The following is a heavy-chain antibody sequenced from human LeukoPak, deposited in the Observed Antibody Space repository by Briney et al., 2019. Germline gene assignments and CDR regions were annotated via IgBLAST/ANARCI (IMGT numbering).Heavy chain of an antibody. V-gene: IGHV4-59*01. CDR3: ARGLYGSGSYYTYYYYYYMDV. D-gene: IGHD3-10*01. CDR1: GGSISSYY. Sequence: KPSETLSLTCTVSGGSISSYYWSWIRQPPGKGLEWIGYIYYSGSTNYNPSLKSRVTISVDTSKNQFSLKLSSVTAADTAVYYCARGLYGSGSYYTYYYYYYMDVWGKGTTVTVSS. J-gene: IGHJ6*03. CDR2: IYYSGST.